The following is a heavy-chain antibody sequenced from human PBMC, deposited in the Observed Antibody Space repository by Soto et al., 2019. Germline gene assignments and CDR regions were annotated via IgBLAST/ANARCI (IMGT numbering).Heavy chain of an antibody. Sequence: QVQLVQSGAEVKKPGASVKVSCKASGYSFTSYAIIWVRQAPGQGLEWMGWISAYNGNTNYAQKLQGRVTMTTDTSTSTVYMELRSLRSDDTAVYYCARDLMAARPYTNDDWGQGTLVTVSS. D-gene: IGHD6-6*01. J-gene: IGHJ4*02. CDR1: GYSFTSYA. V-gene: IGHV1-18*01. CDR3: ARDLMAARPYTNDD. CDR2: ISAYNGNT.